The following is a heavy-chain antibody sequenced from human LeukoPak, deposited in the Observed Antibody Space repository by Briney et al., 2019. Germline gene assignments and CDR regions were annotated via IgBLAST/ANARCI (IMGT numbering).Heavy chain of an antibody. J-gene: IGHJ4*02. CDR2: ISNTGGST. V-gene: IGHV3-23*01. Sequence: GGSLRLSCAASGFSFNTYAMSWVRQAPGKGLEWVSAISNTGGSTYYADSVKGRFTISRDKSKNTLSLQMNSLRAEDTAVYYCASALYSSGWYYFDYWGQGTLVTVSS. D-gene: IGHD6-19*01. CDR3: ASALYSSGWYYFDY. CDR1: GFSFNTYA.